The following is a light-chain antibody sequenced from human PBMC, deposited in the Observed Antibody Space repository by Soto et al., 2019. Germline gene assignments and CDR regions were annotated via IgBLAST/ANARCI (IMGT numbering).Light chain of an antibody. CDR2: GAS. V-gene: IGKV3-11*01. J-gene: IGKJ1*01. CDR3: LQDINYPWT. CDR1: QSVSSY. Sequence: EIVLTQSQVTLSLSPWERDPLXCGASQSVSSYLAWYQQKPGQAPRLLIDGASSRATGVPDRFSGSGSGTDFTLAISSLQPEDSATYYCLQDINYPWTFGQGTKVDIK.